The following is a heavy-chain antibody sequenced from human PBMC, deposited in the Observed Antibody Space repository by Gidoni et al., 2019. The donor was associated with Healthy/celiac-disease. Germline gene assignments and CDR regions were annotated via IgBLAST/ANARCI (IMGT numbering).Heavy chain of an antibody. CDR2: ISAYNGNT. J-gene: IGHJ2*01. D-gene: IGHD5-18*01. CDR3: ARNSYGALTTNWYFDL. Sequence: QVQLVQSGAAVKKPGASVKVSCKASGYPFTSYGISWVRQAPGQGLECRGWISAYNGNTNYAQKLQGRVTMTTDTSTSTAYMELMSLRSDDTAVYYCARNSYGALTTNWYFDLWGRGTLVTVSS. CDR1: GYPFTSYG. V-gene: IGHV1-18*01.